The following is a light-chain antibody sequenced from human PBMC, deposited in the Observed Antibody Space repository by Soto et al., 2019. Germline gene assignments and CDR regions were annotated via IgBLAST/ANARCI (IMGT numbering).Light chain of an antibody. Sequence: QSVLTQPPSASGTPGHTVTISCSGSSSNIGTSSVHWYKHLPGTAPKPLIYTNDQRPSGVPDRFSGSKSGTSASLAISGLKSEDEADYYCAVWDDSLNGHVFGAGTKLTVL. CDR3: AVWDDSLNGHV. J-gene: IGLJ1*01. CDR1: SSNIGTSS. V-gene: IGLV1-44*01. CDR2: TND.